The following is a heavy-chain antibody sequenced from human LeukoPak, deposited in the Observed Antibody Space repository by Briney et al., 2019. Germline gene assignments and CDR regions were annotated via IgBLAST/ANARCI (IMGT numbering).Heavy chain of an antibody. Sequence: SETLSLTCTVSGGSISSYSWSWIRQPPGKGLEWIGYIYYSGSTNYNPSLKSRATISVDTSKNQFSLKLSSVTAADTAVYYCARHPQDSLTDYDFYVFQHWGQGTQVTVSS. D-gene: IGHD3-3*01. CDR2: IYYSGST. CDR1: GGSISSYS. V-gene: IGHV4-59*08. CDR3: ARHPQDSLTDYDFYVFQH. J-gene: IGHJ1*01.